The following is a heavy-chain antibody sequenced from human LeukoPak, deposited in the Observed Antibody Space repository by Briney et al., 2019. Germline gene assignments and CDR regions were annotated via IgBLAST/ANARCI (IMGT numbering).Heavy chain of an antibody. J-gene: IGHJ4*02. V-gene: IGHV3-23*01. Sequence: GGSLRLSCAASGFTFSSYAMSWVRQAPGKGLEWVSAISGSGGSTYYADSVKGRFTISRDNSKNTLYLQMNSLRAEDTAVYYCAKDRFGGSSWYEADYWGQGTLVTVSS. CDR1: GFTFSSYA. D-gene: IGHD6-13*01. CDR3: AKDRFGGSSWYEADY. CDR2: ISGSGGST.